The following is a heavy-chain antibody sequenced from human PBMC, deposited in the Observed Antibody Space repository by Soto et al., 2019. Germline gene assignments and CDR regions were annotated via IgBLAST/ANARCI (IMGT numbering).Heavy chain of an antibody. J-gene: IGHJ4*02. D-gene: IGHD4-17*01. V-gene: IGHV4-59*01. CDR1: GGSIRNYY. Sequence: QVQLRESGPGLLRPSETLSLTCTVSGGSIRNYYLTWILQSPGKGLEWIGHVFFTGSTKYRPSLESRVTISVDTSQNQFSLSRTSVTTADTAVYYCAREDGDFVYVHWGQGTLVTVSS. CDR3: AREDGDFVYVH. CDR2: VFFTGST.